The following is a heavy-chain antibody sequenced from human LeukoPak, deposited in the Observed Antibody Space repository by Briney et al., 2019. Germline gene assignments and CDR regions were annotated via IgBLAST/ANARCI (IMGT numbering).Heavy chain of an antibody. V-gene: IGHV4-59*01. D-gene: IGHD1-26*01. CDR2: IYYSGST. CDR3: ARGFDSGSYYAYFDY. CDR1: GGSISSYY. Sequence: SETLSLTCTVSGGSISSYYWSWIRQPPGKGLEWIGYIYYSGSTNYNPSLKSRVTISVDTSKNQFSLKLSSVTAADTAVYYCARGFDSGSYYAYFDYWGQGTLVTVSS. J-gene: IGHJ4*02.